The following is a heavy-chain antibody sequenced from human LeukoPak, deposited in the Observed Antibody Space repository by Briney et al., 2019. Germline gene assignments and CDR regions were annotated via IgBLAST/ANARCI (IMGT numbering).Heavy chain of an antibody. Sequence: HPGGSLRLSCAASGFTFSSYAMSWVRQAPGKGLEWVSAISGSGGSTYYADSVKGRFTISRDNSKNTLYLQMNSLRAEDTAVYYCAKGPAFRYSSSWYSFDYWGQGTLVTVSS. V-gene: IGHV3-23*01. CDR3: AKGPAFRYSSSWYSFDY. D-gene: IGHD6-13*01. CDR1: GFTFSSYA. CDR2: ISGSGGST. J-gene: IGHJ4*02.